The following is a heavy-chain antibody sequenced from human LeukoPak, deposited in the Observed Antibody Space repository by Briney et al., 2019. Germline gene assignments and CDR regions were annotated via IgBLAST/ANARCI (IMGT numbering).Heavy chain of an antibody. V-gene: IGHV1-18*01. D-gene: IGHD1-26*01. J-gene: IGHJ4*02. CDR2: ISAYNGNT. Sequence: GASVKVSCKASGYTFTSYGISCVRQAPGQGLEWMGWISAYNGNTNYAQKLQGRVTMTTDTSTSTAYMELRSLRSDDTAVYYCARVPPGGPKVHIDYWGQGTLVTVSS. CDR1: GYTFTSYG. CDR3: ARVPPGGPKVHIDY.